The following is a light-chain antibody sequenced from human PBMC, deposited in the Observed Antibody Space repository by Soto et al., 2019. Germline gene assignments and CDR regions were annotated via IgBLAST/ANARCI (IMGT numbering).Light chain of an antibody. Sequence: DIQFTPYPSSLSASVGDRVTITCRASQGISSYLAWYQQKPGKAPKLLIYAASTLQSGVPSRFSGSGSGTDVTLTISSLQPEDSATYYCQQLNGYPITFGQGTRLEIK. J-gene: IGKJ5*01. V-gene: IGKV1-9*01. CDR2: AAS. CDR3: QQLNGYPIT. CDR1: QGISSY.